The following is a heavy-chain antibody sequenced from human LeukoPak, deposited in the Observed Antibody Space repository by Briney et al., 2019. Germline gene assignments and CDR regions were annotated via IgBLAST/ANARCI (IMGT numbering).Heavy chain of an antibody. D-gene: IGHD3-22*01. V-gene: IGHV3-7*04. Sequence: GGSLRLSCAASGFTFSSYWMSWVRQAPGKGLEWVANIKQDGSEKYYVDSVKGRFTISRDNAKNSLYLQMNSLRAEDTAVYYCARDWHYCDSSGYQPFDYWGQGTLVTVSS. CDR3: ARDWHYCDSSGYQPFDY. J-gene: IGHJ4*02. CDR2: IKQDGSEK. CDR1: GFTFSSYW.